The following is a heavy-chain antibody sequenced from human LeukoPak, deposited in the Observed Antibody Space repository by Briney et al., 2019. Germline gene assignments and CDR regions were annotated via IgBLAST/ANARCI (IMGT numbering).Heavy chain of an antibody. J-gene: IGHJ5*02. V-gene: IGHV4-39*01. CDR2: IYYSGSI. Sequence: PSETLSLTCAVSGGSISSSSHYWGWIRQPPGKGLEWIGSIYYSGSIYYNPSLKGRLTISVDTSKNQFSLKLSSVTAADTAVYYCARSILEWLLSAFDPWGQGTLVTVSS. CDR3: ARSILEWLLSAFDP. D-gene: IGHD3-3*01. CDR1: GGSISSSSHY.